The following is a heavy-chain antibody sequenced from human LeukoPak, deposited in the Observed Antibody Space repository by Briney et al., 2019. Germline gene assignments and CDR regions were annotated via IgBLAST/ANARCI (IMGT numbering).Heavy chain of an antibody. J-gene: IGHJ3*02. CDR2: INNSGGST. Sequence: SGGSLRLSCAASGFTFSTYAMSWVRQAPGKGLEWVSTINNSGGSTYYADSVKGRFTISRDNSKNTLYLQMNSLRAEDTAVYYCAKDRWTEVDAFDIWGQGTMVTVSS. D-gene: IGHD1-1*01. CDR3: AKDRWTEVDAFDI. CDR1: GFTFSTYA. V-gene: IGHV3-23*01.